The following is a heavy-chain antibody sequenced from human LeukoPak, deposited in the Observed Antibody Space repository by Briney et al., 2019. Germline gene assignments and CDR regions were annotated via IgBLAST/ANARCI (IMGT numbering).Heavy chain of an antibody. V-gene: IGHV4-39*07. J-gene: IGHJ3*02. CDR3: ARVSGVVTATMDAFDI. CDR2: IYYSGST. Sequence: PSETLSLTCTVSGGSISSSSYYWGWIRQPPGKGLEWIGSIYYSGSTYYNPSLKSRVTISVDTSKNQFSLKLSSVTAADTAVYYCARVSGVVTATMDAFDIWGQGTMVTVSS. D-gene: IGHD2-21*02. CDR1: GGSISSSSYY.